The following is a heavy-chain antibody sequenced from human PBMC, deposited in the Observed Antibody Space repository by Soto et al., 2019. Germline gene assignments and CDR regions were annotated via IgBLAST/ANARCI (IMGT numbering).Heavy chain of an antibody. CDR1: GYTFSNYG. D-gene: IGHD3-10*01. V-gene: IGHV1-18*04. Sequence: QVQLVQSGDDVKKSGASVKVSCKASGYTFSNYGISWVRQAPGQGLEWMGWISGYNGLTAYAQNVQGRVTMTIDTPTTTVFMEMTGLRSNDTAVYYCARDEGIRGFDSWGQGTLVTVSS. J-gene: IGHJ4*02. CDR3: ARDEGIRGFDS. CDR2: ISGYNGLT.